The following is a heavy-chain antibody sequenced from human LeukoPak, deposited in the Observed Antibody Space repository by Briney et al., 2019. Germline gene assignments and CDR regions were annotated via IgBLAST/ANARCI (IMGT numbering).Heavy chain of an antibody. CDR1: GYTFTDYY. Sequence: ASVKVSCKASGYTFTDYYMHWVRQPPAQGLEWMGWIKPNSGGTNFAQKFQGRVAMTRDTSISTAYMELGSLRSDDTAVYYCARARWQLVPYFDSWGQGTLVTVSS. V-gene: IGHV1-2*02. CDR2: IKPNSGGT. D-gene: IGHD6-6*01. CDR3: ARARWQLVPYFDS. J-gene: IGHJ4*02.